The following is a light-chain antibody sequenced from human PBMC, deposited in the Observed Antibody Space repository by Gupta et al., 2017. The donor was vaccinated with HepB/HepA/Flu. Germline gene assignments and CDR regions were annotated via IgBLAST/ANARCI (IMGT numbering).Light chain of an antibody. J-gene: IGLJ3*02. CDR1: SSNIGNNY. V-gene: IGLV1-51*01. CDR2: DNN. CDR3: GTWDSSLSTWV. Sequence: SVLTQPPSVSAAPGQKVTISCSGRSSNIGNNYVSWYQQLPGTAPKLLIYDNNKRPSGIPDRFSGSKSGTSATLGISGLQTGDEADYYCGTWDSSLSTWVFGGGTKLTVL.